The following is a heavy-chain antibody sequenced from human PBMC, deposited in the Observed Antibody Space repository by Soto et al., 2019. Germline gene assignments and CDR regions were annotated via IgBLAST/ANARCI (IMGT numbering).Heavy chain of an antibody. CDR1: GDSINSYY. V-gene: IGHV4-59*01. CDR2: IYYSGST. D-gene: IGHD4-17*01. J-gene: IGHJ4*02. Sequence: LSLTCTVSGDSINSYYWSWIRQPPGKGLEWIGFIYYSGSTNYNPHLKSRVTISVDASKNQFSLKLSSVTAADTAVYYCAIGRTTVVTFFDYGGQGTLVTVSS. CDR3: AIGRTTVVTFFDY.